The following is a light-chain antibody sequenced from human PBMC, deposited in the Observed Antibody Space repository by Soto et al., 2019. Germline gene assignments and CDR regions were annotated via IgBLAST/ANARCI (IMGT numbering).Light chain of an antibody. CDR1: SSDVGGHDY. CDR2: EVT. Sequence: QSALTQPPSASGSPGQSVTISCTGTSSDVGGHDYVSWYQQHPGKAPKLIIYEVTKRPSGVPDRFSGSKSGNTASLTVSGLQAEDEADYYCSSDAGSSNLRVFGTGTMLTVL. CDR3: SSDAGSSNLRV. J-gene: IGLJ1*01. V-gene: IGLV2-8*01.